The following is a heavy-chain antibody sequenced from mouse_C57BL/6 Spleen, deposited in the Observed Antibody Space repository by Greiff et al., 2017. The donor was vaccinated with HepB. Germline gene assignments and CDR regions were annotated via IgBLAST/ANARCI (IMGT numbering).Heavy chain of an antibody. V-gene: IGHV1-61*01. Sequence: QVQLQQPGAELVRPGSSVKLSCKASGYTFTSYWMDWVKQRPGQGLEWIGNIYPSDSETNYNQKFKDKATLTVDKSSSTAYMQLSSLTSEDSAVYYCARLTGTRAYWGQGTLVTVSA. CDR1: GYTFTSYW. D-gene: IGHD4-1*01. CDR2: IYPSDSET. J-gene: IGHJ3*01. CDR3: ARLTGTRAY.